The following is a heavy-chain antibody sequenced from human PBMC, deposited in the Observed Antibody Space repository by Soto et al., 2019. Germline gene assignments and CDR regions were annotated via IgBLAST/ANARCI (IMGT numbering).Heavy chain of an antibody. CDR1: GYTFTGYY. CDR2: INPNSGGT. J-gene: IGHJ6*02. Sequence: ASVKVSCKASGYTFTGYYMHWVRQAPGQGLEWMGWINPNSGGTNYAQKFQGWVTMTRDTSISTAYMELNRLRSDDTAVYYCARALGYDSSGYYRYYYYYGMDVWGQGTTVTVSS. V-gene: IGHV1-2*04. D-gene: IGHD3-22*01. CDR3: ARALGYDSSGYYRYYYYYGMDV.